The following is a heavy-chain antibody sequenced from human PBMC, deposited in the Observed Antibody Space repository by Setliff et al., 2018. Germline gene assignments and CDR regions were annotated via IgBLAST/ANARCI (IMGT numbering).Heavy chain of an antibody. CDR3: ARAPLESGYYYGQGHYFDN. CDR1: GGTFSNYG. Sequence: GASVKVSCKASGGTFSNYGVSWVRQAPGQGLEWMGGTIPIFGTTDYSQKFQGRVTMTKDTSTTTVYLELSSLRSEDTALYYCARAPLESGYYYGQGHYFDNWGQGTLVTVSS. CDR2: TIPIFGTT. D-gene: IGHD5-18*01. V-gene: IGHV1-69*05. J-gene: IGHJ4*02.